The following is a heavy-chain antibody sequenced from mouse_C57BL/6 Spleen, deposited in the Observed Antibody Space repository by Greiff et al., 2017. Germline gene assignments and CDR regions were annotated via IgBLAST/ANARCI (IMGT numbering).Heavy chain of an antibody. J-gene: IGHJ3*01. Sequence: QVQLKESGAELVRPGTSVKVSCKASGYAFTNYMIEWVKQRPGQGLEWIGVINPGSGGTNYNEKFKGKVTLTADKSSSTAYMQLSSLTSEDSAVYFCARSFYEKFAYWGQGTLVTVSA. D-gene: IGHD1-1*01. CDR1: GYAFTNYM. CDR2: INPGSGGT. V-gene: IGHV1-54*01. CDR3: ARSFYEKFAY.